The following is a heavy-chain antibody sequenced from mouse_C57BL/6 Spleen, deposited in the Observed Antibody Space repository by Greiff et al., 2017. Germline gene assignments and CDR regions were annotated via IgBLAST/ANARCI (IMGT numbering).Heavy chain of an antibody. J-gene: IGHJ2*01. V-gene: IGHV3-8*01. Sequence: EVKLMESGPGLAKPSQTLSLTCSVTGYSITSDYWNWIRKFPGNKLEYMGYISYSGSTYYNPSLKRRISITRDTSKNQYYLQLNSVTTEDTATYYCARSRPYAPSWGYFDYWGQGTTLTVSS. D-gene: IGHD4-1*01. CDR1: GYSITSDY. CDR3: ARSRPYAPSWGYFDY. CDR2: ISYSGST.